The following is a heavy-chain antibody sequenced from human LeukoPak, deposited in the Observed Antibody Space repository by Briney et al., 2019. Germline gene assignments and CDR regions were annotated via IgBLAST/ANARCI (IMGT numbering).Heavy chain of an antibody. CDR1: GFTFSSYA. CDR2: ISGSGGST. J-gene: IGHJ4*02. V-gene: IGHV3-23*01. Sequence: PGGSLRLSCAASGFTFSSYAMSWVRQAPGKGLGWVSAISGSGGSTYYADSVKGRFTISRDNSKNTLYLQMNSLRAEDTAVYYCAKDEVIVVVPAAMWYWGQGTLVTVSS. CDR3: AKDEVIVVVPAAMWY. D-gene: IGHD2-2*01.